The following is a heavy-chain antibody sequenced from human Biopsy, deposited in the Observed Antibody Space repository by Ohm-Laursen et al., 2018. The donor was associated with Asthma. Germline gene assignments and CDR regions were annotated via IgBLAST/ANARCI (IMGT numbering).Heavy chain of an antibody. CDR3: AKDRDYDILTGPPGFDY. Sequence: SLRLSCAASGFTFSSYAMCWVRQAPGKGLEWVSAISVSGGGTYYADSVKGRFTISRDNSKNTLYLQMNSLRAEDTAVYYCAKDRDYDILTGPPGFDYWGQGTLVTVSS. J-gene: IGHJ4*02. CDR2: ISVSGGGT. D-gene: IGHD3-9*01. V-gene: IGHV3-23*01. CDR1: GFTFSSYA.